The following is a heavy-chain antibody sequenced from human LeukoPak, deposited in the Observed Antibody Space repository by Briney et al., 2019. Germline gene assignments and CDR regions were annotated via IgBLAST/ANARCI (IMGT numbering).Heavy chain of an antibody. Sequence: GASVKVSCKASGGTFSNYAISWVRQAPGQGLEWMGWINPNSGGTNYAQKFQGRVTMTRDTSISTAYMELSRLRSDDTAVYYCARAVAMGWFDPWGQGTLVTVSS. CDR3: ARAVAMGWFDP. CDR1: GGTFSNYA. D-gene: IGHD5-18*01. V-gene: IGHV1-2*02. J-gene: IGHJ5*02. CDR2: INPNSGGT.